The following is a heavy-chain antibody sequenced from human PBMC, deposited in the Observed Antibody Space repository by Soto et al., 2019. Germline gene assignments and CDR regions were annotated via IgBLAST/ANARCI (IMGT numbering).Heavy chain of an antibody. Sequence: PSETLSLTCTVSGGSISSSSYYWGWIRQPPGKGLEWIGSIYYSGSTYYNPSLKSRVTISVDTSKNQFSLKLSSVTAADTAVYYCASRSIAARNFDYWRQGTLVTVSS. CDR2: IYYSGST. V-gene: IGHV4-39*01. J-gene: IGHJ4*02. CDR3: ASRSIAARNFDY. D-gene: IGHD6-6*01. CDR1: GGSISSSSYY.